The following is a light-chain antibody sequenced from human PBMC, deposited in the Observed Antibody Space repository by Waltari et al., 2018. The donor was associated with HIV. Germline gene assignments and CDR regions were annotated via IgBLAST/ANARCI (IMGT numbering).Light chain of an antibody. V-gene: IGKV1-33*01. CDR3: QQYDNIPTIT. CDR2: DVS. J-gene: IGKJ5*01. Sequence: DIQMTQSPSSLSASVGDRVTITCQASQDISNYLNWYQQKPGKAPKLLIYDVSNLETGVPSRFSGSGSGTDFTFTISSLQPEDFAIYFCQQYDNIPTITFGQGTRLDIK. CDR1: QDISNY.